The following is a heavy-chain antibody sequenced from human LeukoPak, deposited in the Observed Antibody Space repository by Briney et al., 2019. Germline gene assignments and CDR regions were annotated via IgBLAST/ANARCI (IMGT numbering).Heavy chain of an antibody. J-gene: IGHJ5*02. CDR3: ARYGVPGHKWFDP. CDR2: IYYSGTT. Sequence: SETLSLTCTVSGGSISRYYWSWIRQPPGKGLEWIGYIYYSGTTYYNPSLKSRVTISVDTSKNQCSLDLSSVTPADTAIYYCARYGVPGHKWFDPWGQGTLVTVSS. V-gene: IGHV4-59*01. D-gene: IGHD4-17*01. CDR1: GGSISRYY.